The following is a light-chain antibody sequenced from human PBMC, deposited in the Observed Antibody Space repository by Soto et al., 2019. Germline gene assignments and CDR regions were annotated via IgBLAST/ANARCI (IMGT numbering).Light chain of an antibody. CDR1: QLFSSN. CDR3: QQRSNWPPEIT. V-gene: IGKV3-11*01. CDR2: DVF. J-gene: IGKJ5*01. Sequence: EIVLTQSPGTLSLSPGESVTLSCRASQLFSSNLAWYQQKPGQAPRLLIYDVFNRATGIPARFSGSGSGTDFTLTISSLEPEDFAVYYCQQRSNWPPEITFGQGTRLEIK.